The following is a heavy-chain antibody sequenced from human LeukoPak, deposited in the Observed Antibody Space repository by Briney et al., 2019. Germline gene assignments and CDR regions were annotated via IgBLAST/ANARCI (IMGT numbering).Heavy chain of an antibody. D-gene: IGHD3-16*01. CDR1: GGPISSGGYY. Sequence: SQTLSLTCTVSGGPISSGGYYWSWIRQHPGKSLEWIGYIYYSGSTYYNPSLKSRVTISVDTSKNQFSLKLSSVTAAVTAVYYCARNQLDNVMYYWGQGTLVTVSS. CDR3: ARNQLDNVMYY. CDR2: IYYSGST. J-gene: IGHJ4*02. V-gene: IGHV4-31*03.